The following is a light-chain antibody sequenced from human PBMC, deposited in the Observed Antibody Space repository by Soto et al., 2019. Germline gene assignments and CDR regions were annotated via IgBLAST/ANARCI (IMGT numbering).Light chain of an antibody. J-gene: IGKJ1*01. CDR1: QSISSN. CDR3: QQYNDWPPWT. V-gene: IGKV3-15*01. CDR2: GAS. Sequence: IVVTQAPATLSVSPAERSTLSCRASQSISSNLAWYQQKPGQAPGLLIYGASTRATGFPARFSGSGSGTEFTLTISSLQSEDFAVYYCQQYNDWPPWTFGQGTKVDIK.